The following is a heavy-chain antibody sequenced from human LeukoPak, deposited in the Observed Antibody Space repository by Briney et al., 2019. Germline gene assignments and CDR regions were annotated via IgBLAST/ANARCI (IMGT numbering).Heavy chain of an antibody. CDR3: ARVDTDGYPAINY. D-gene: IGHD5-24*01. J-gene: IGHJ4*02. CDR2: IYYSGST. Sequence: SETLSLTCTVSGGSISSYYWSWIRQSPGRGLEWIGYIYYSGSTNYNPSLKSRVTISVDTSKNQFSLKLSSVTAADTAVYYCARVDTDGYPAINYWGQGTLVTVSS. CDR1: GGSISSYY. V-gene: IGHV4-59*01.